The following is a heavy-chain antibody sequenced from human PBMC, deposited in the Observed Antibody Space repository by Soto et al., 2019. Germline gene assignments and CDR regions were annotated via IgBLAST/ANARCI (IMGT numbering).Heavy chain of an antibody. Sequence: SETLSLTCTVSGGSISSGGYYWSWIRQHPGKGLEWIGYIYYSGSTSYNPSLKRRVTFSADSSRGQFSLRLISVTAADTAVYYCARTVLGPDLLADSFVDYYYYMDVWGQGTTVTVSS. D-gene: IGHD3-9*01. CDR1: GGSISSGGYY. CDR3: ARTVLGPDLLADSFVDYYYYMDV. V-gene: IGHV4-61*08. CDR2: IYYSGST. J-gene: IGHJ6*03.